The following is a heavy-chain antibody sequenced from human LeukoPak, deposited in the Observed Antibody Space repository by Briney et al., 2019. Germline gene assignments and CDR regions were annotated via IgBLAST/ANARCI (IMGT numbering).Heavy chain of an antibody. CDR3: AREVRGVTLDNDAFDI. J-gene: IGHJ3*02. D-gene: IGHD3-10*01. CDR1: GFTVSDFY. CDR2: FSRSGTSI. V-gene: IGHV3-11*04. Sequence: GGSQRLSCAASGFTVSDFYMSWIRQAPGKGLEWISYFSRSGTSIFYADSVKGRFTISRDNAKNSLYLQMNSLRAEDTAVYYCAREVRGVTLDNDAFDIWGQGTMVTVSS.